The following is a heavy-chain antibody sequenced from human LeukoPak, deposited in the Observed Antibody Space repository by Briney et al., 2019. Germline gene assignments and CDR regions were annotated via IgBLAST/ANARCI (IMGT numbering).Heavy chain of an antibody. CDR2: ISYDGSNK. V-gene: IGHV3-30*18. CDR1: GFTFSSYG. CDR3: AKKDGLDY. Sequence: GRSLRLSCAASGFTFSSYGMHWVRQAPGKGLEWVAVISYDGSNKYYADSVKGRFTISRDNSKNTLYLQMNSLRAEDTAVYYCAKKDGLDYWGQGTLVTVSS. D-gene: IGHD2-15*01. J-gene: IGHJ4*02.